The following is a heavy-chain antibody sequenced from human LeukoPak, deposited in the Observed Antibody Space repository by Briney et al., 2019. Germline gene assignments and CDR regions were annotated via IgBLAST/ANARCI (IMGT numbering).Heavy chain of an antibody. CDR2: IYYSGST. V-gene: IGHV4-39*01. Sequence: SETLSLTCTVSGGSMSSSSYCWGWIRQPPGEGLEWIGTIYYSGSTYYNPSLQSRVIISIDTSKNQFSLNLGSVTAPDTAVYYCARTVGTHRFDSWGQGTLVTVSS. CDR1: GGSMSSSSYC. J-gene: IGHJ4*02. D-gene: IGHD3-16*02. CDR3: ARTVGTHRFDS.